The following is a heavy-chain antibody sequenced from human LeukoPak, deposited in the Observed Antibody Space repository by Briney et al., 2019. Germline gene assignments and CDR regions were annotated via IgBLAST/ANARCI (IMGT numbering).Heavy chain of an antibody. CDR2: IWYDGSNK. D-gene: IGHD7-27*01. CDR3: ARDGDAGVYYFDY. CDR1: GFTFSSYG. V-gene: IGHV3-33*01. J-gene: IGHJ4*02. Sequence: QSGGSLRLSCAASGFTFSSYGMHWVRQAPGKGLEWVAVIWYDGSNKYYADSVKGRFTISRDNSNNTLYLQMNSLRAEDTAVYYCARDGDAGVYYFDYWGQGTLVTVSS.